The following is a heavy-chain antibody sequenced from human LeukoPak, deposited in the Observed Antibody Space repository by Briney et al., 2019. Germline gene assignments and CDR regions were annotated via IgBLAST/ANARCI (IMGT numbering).Heavy chain of an antibody. CDR3: ARDQSWNEGFDY. V-gene: IGHV1-69*11. CDR1: GGTFISYA. J-gene: IGHJ4*02. CDR2: IIPILGTA. D-gene: IGHD1-1*01. Sequence: ASVKVSCKASGGTFISYAISWVRQAPGQGLEWMGRIIPILGTANYAQKFQGRVTITTDESTSTAYMELSSLRPEDTAVYYCARDQSWNEGFDYWGQGTLVTVSS.